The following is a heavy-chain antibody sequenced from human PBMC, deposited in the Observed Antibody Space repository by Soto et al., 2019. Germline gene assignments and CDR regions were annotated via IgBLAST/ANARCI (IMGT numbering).Heavy chain of an antibody. D-gene: IGHD6-13*01. CDR1: GFTFSSYW. CDR2: IKQDGSVK. V-gene: IGHV3-7*01. CDR3: VRAIAAADYD. J-gene: IGHJ1*01. Sequence: GGSLRLSCAASGFTFSSYWMSRVRQALGKGLEWVANIKQDGSVKYYVDSVKGRFTISRDNAKNSLFLQMNSLRAEDTAVYYCVRAIAAADYDWGKGTLVTVS.